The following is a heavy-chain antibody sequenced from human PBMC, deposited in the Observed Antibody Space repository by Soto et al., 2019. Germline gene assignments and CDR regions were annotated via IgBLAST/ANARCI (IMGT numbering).Heavy chain of an antibody. V-gene: IGHV3-21*01. D-gene: IGHD2-2*02. CDR2: ISSSSSYI. J-gene: IGHJ6*02. CDR1: GFTFSSYS. CDR3: ARDRDGYCSSTSCYSYGMDV. Sequence: EVQLVESGGGLVKPGGSLRLSCAASGFTFSSYSMNWVRQAPGKGLEWVSSISSSSSYIYYADSVKDRFTISRDNAKNSLYLQMNSLRAEDTAVYYCARDRDGYCSSTSCYSYGMDVWGQGTTVTVSS.